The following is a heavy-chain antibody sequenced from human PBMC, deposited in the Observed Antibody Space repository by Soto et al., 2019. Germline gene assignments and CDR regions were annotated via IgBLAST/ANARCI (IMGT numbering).Heavy chain of an antibody. J-gene: IGHJ3*02. CDR1: GFTFSSYA. Sequence: GGSLRLSCAASGFTFSSYAMSWVRQAPGKGLEWVSAISGSGGSTYYADSVKGRFTISRDNSKNTLYLQMNSLRAEDTAVYYCAKDRMNIVATIDAFDIWGQGTMVTVSS. D-gene: IGHD5-12*01. V-gene: IGHV3-23*01. CDR2: ISGSGGST. CDR3: AKDRMNIVATIDAFDI.